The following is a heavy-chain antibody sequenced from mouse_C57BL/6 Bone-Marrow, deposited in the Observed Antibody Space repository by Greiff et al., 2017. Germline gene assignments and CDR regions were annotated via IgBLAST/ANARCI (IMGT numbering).Heavy chain of an antibody. Sequence: VQLQQSGPELVKPGASVKISCKASGYTFTDYYMNWVKQSHGKSLEWIGDINPNNGGTSYNQKFKGKATLTVDKSSSTAYMELRSLTSEDSAVYYCARLDAMITARYFDYWGQGTTLTVSS. CDR3: ARLDAMITARYFDY. CDR1: GYTFTDYY. CDR2: INPNNGGT. D-gene: IGHD2-4*01. J-gene: IGHJ2*01. V-gene: IGHV1-26*01.